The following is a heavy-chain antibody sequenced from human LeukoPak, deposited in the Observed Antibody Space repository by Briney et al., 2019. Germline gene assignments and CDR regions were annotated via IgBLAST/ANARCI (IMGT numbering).Heavy chain of an antibody. CDR2: INPNSGGT. D-gene: IGHD6-13*01. J-gene: IGHJ4*02. CDR3: ARRVAAAGSKPRPFDY. Sequence: ASVKVSCKASGYTFTGYYMHWVRQAPGQGLEWMGWINPNSGGTNYAQKFQGRVTMIRDTSISTAYMELSRLRSDDTAVYYCARRVAAAGSKPRPFDYWGQGTLVTVSS. CDR1: GYTFTGYY. V-gene: IGHV1-2*02.